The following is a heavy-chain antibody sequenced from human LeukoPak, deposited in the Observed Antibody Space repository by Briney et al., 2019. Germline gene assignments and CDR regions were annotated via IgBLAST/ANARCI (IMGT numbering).Heavy chain of an antibody. CDR3: ARHSRPGARVVPAIIVG. CDR1: GGSISSTSYY. V-gene: IGHV4-39*01. D-gene: IGHD2-2*01. CDR2: FYYSGSI. Sequence: PSETLSLTCIVSGGSISSTSYYWGWIRQSPGKGLEWIGSFYYSGSIFDNQSLRSRVTISIDMSKNQFLLKLTSVTAADTAVYYCARHSRPGARVVPAIIVGWGQGTLVTVSS. J-gene: IGHJ4*02.